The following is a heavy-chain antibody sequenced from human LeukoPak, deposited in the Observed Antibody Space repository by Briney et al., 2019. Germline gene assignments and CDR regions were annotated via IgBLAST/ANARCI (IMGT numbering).Heavy chain of an antibody. Sequence: GGSLRLSCAASGFTFSNYAMSWVRQAPGKGLAWVSSVSGSGGSTYYADSVKGRFTISRDNSKNTLYLQMNSLRAEDTAVYYCAKDQFWDCSSASCYFHYWGQGTLVTVSS. CDR3: AKDQFWDCSSASCYFHY. J-gene: IGHJ4*02. V-gene: IGHV3-23*01. CDR1: GFTFSNYA. D-gene: IGHD2-2*01. CDR2: VSGSGGST.